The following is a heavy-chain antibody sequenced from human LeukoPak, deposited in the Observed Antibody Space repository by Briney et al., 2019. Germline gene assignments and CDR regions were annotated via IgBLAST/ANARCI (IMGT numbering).Heavy chain of an antibody. CDR3: ATAGRGSGSYSYYYYYGMDV. CDR1: GGTFSSYA. CDR2: IIPIFGTA. J-gene: IGHJ6*02. D-gene: IGHD3-10*01. Sequence: SVKVSCKASGGTFSSYAISWVRQAPGQGLEWMGGIIPIFGTANYAQKFQGRVTMTEDTSTDTAYMELSSLRSEDTAVYYCATAGRGSGSYSYYYYYGMDVWGQGTTVTVFS. V-gene: IGHV1-69*06.